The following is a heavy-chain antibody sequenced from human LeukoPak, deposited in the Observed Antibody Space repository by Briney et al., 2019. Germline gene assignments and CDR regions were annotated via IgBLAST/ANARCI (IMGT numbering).Heavy chain of an antibody. CDR1: GYTFTGYY. D-gene: IGHD3-10*01. Sequence: ASVKVSCKASGYTFTGYYMHWVRQAPGQGLEWMGIINPSGGSTSYAQKFQGRVTMTRDMSTSTAYMELSSLRSEDTAVYYCSGIDETIWFGDRDKGAFDIWGQGTMVTVSS. CDR2: INPSGGST. V-gene: IGHV1-46*01. J-gene: IGHJ3*02. CDR3: SGIDETIWFGDRDKGAFDI.